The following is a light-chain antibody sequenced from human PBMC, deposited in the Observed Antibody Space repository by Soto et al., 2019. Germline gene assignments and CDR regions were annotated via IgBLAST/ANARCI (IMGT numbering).Light chain of an antibody. CDR3: QQYGSSPH. CDR1: QSVSSSY. CDR2: GAS. J-gene: IGKJ2*01. V-gene: IGKV3-20*01. Sequence: EIVLTQSPGTLSLSPGERATLSCRASQSVSSSYLAWYQQKPGQAPRLLIYGASSRATGIPDRFSGSGSGTDFHLTISRLEPEDFAVYYCQQYGSSPHFGQGTKLEIK.